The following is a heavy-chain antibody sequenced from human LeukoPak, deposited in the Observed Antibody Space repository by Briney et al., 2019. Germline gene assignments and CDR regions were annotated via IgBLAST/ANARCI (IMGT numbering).Heavy chain of an antibody. Sequence: GGSLRLSCAASGFTFNNYGMHWVRQAPGKGLEWVSALSHSGADAYYADSVKGRFTISRDNSKNTLYLQMTSLTADDTAVYYCASRDPCNGGTCYALAYWGQGTLVTVSS. V-gene: IGHV3-23*01. CDR2: LSHSGADA. J-gene: IGHJ4*02. CDR1: GFTFNNYG. D-gene: IGHD2-15*01. CDR3: ASRDPCNGGTCYALAY.